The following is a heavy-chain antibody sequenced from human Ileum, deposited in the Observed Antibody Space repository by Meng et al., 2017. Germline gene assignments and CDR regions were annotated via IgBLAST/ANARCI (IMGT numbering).Heavy chain of an antibody. V-gene: IGHV3-49*04. CDR1: GFTLGDYG. D-gene: IGHD1-14*01. CDR3: SRDRNHNFRNSPNRINY. CDR2: IRSQGYGGTT. J-gene: IGHJ4*02. Sequence: GESLKISCTTSGFTLGDYGMSWVRQAPGKGLEWVGFIRSQGYGGTTEYAASVKGRFTISRDDSKSIVYLQMNSLRTEDTAVYYCSRDRNHNFRNSPNRINYWGQGTLVTVSS.